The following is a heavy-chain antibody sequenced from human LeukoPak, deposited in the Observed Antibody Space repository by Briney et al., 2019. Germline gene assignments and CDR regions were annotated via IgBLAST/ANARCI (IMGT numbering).Heavy chain of an antibody. Sequence: GGSLRLSCAASGFTFSSYSMNWVRQAPGKGLEWVSAISGSGGSTYYADSVKGRFTISRDNSKNTLYLQMNSLRAEDTAVYYCARAELGGSWTFYFDYWGQGTLVTVSS. J-gene: IGHJ4*02. CDR1: GFTFSSYS. CDR2: ISGSGGST. V-gene: IGHV3-23*01. D-gene: IGHD6-13*01. CDR3: ARAELGGSWTFYFDY.